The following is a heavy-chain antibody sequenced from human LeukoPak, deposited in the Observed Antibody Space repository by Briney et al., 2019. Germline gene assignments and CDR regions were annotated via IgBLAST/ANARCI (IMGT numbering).Heavy chain of an antibody. V-gene: IGHV4-31*03. J-gene: IGHJ4*02. Sequence: PSETLSLTCTISGGSISSISYYWSWIRQHPGKGLEWIGYISYSGSTYYNPSLKSRVTISVDTSKNQFSLKLSSVTAADTAVYYCASLGLYTYGPYYFDYWGQGTLVTVSS. D-gene: IGHD5-18*01. CDR3: ASLGLYTYGPYYFDY. CDR1: GGSISSISYY. CDR2: ISYSGST.